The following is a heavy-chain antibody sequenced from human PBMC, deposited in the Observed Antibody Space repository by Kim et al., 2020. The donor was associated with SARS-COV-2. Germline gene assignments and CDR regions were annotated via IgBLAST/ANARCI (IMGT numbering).Heavy chain of an antibody. V-gene: IGHV3-30*18. CDR1: GFTFSSYG. Sequence: GGSLRLSCAASGFTFSSYGMHWVRQAPGKGLEWVAVISYDGSNKYYADSVKGRFTISRDNSKNTLYLQMNSLRAEDTAVYYCAKVGWDGIFDYWGQGTLVTVSS. J-gene: IGHJ4*02. CDR2: ISYDGSNK. D-gene: IGHD6-19*01. CDR3: AKVGWDGIFDY.